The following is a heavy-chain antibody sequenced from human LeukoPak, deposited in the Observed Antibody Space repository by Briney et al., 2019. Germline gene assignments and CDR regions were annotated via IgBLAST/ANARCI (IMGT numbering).Heavy chain of an antibody. Sequence: GESLKISCKGSGYSFTSYWIGWVRQMPGKDLEWMGIIYPGDSDTRYSPSFQGQVTISADKSISTAYLQWSSLKASDTAMYYCARLLYYDILTGYQYYFDYWGQGTLVTVSS. CDR3: ARLLYYDILTGYQYYFDY. CDR2: IYPGDSDT. V-gene: IGHV5-51*01. CDR1: GYSFTSYW. D-gene: IGHD3-9*01. J-gene: IGHJ4*02.